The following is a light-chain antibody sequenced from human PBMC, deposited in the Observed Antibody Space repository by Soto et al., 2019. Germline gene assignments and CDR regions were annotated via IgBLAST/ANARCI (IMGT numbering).Light chain of an antibody. V-gene: IGKV3-20*01. CDR3: QQYGSSPLIT. CDR2: ATS. J-gene: IGKJ5*01. CDR1: QSVRSGH. Sequence: EIVLTQSPGALSLSPGERATLSCRASQSVRSGHLAWYQQKPGRAPRLLIFATSRRATGIPDRFSGSGSGTDFTLTISRLEPEDVAVYYCQQYGSSPLITFGQGTRLEIK.